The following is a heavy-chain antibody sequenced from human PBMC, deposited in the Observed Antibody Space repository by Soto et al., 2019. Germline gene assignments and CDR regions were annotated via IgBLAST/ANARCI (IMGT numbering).Heavy chain of an antibody. CDR2: ISVHNGKT. CDR1: GYIFINYG. Sequence: QVQLVQSGAEVKKPGASVKVSCKASGYIFINYGLSWVRQAPGEGLEWMGWISVHNGKTHSAQKFQGRVTMTTDTSTSTAYMALRSLRSNDPAVYYCARDDRQWAGAETVVTAPRVYPGMHVWGQGTTVIVSS. D-gene: IGHD2-21*02. CDR3: ARDDRQWAGAETVVTAPRVYPGMHV. J-gene: IGHJ6*02. V-gene: IGHV1-18*01.